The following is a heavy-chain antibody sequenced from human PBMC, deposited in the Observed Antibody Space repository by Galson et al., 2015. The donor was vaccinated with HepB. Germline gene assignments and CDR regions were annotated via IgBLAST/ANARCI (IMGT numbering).Heavy chain of an antibody. Sequence: SVKVSCKVSGYTLTELSMHWVRQAPGKGLEWMGGFDPEDGETIYAQKFQGRVTMTEDTSTDTAYMELSSLRSEDTAVYYCATDAGSGRNNWFDPWGQGTLVTVPS. CDR3: ATDAGSGRNNWFDP. J-gene: IGHJ5*02. CDR2: FDPEDGET. CDR1: GYTLTELS. V-gene: IGHV1-24*01. D-gene: IGHD3-10*01.